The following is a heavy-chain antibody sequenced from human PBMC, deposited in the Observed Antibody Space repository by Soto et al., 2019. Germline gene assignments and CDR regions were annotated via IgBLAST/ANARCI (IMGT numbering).Heavy chain of an antibody. CDR3: TSDPQDSGYIDF. D-gene: IGHD1-26*01. J-gene: IGHJ4*02. CDR1: GYTFTSYA. CDR2: INGGNGKT. V-gene: IGHV1-3*01. Sequence: QVHLVQSGAEVKKPGASVQVSCKASGYTFTSYAMHWVRQAPGQRLEWMGWINGGNGKTKYSQKFQGRVTIIGDTSASTAYMELSSLRSEDTAVYYCTSDPQDSGYIDFWGRGTLVTVSS.